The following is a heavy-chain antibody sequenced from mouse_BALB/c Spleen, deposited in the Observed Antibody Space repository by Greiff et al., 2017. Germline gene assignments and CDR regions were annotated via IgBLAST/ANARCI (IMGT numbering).Heavy chain of an antibody. D-gene: IGHD1-1*01. V-gene: IGHV5-6-5*01. J-gene: IGHJ2*01. CDR1: GFTFCSYA. Sequence: EVKLVESGGGLVKPGGSLKLSCAASGFTFCSYAMSWVRQTPEKRLEWVASISSGGSTYYPDSVKGRFTISRDNARNILYLQMSSLRSEDTAMYYCARGPDYYGSSYDFDYWGQGTTLTVSS. CDR2: ISSGGST. CDR3: ARGPDYYGSSYDFDY.